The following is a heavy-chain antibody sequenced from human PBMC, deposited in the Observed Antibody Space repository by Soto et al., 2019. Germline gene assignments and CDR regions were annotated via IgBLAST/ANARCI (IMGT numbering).Heavy chain of an antibody. CDR3: AGHHPFYSRSEYYMDV. CDR2: IYYSGST. Sequence: SETLSLTCTVSGGSISSGGYYWSWIRQHPGKGLEWIGYIYYSGSTYYNPSLKSRVTISVDTSKNQFSLKLSSVTAADTAVYYCAGHHPFYSRSEYYMDVWGKGTTVTVSS. J-gene: IGHJ6*03. D-gene: IGHD6-13*01. CDR1: GGSISSGGYY. V-gene: IGHV4-31*03.